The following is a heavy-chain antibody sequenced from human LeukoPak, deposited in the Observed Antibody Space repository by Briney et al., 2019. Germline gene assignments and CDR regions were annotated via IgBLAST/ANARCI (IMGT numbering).Heavy chain of an antibody. Sequence: GGSRRLSCTASGFTFSSYTMNWVCQTPGKGLEWVSGISASGASNYYAESVKGRFTISRHNPKNTLYLEMSSLRGEDTAVYYCAKIPGQFLEWNSPYFDYWGQGTLVTVSS. J-gene: IGHJ4*02. CDR1: GFTFSSYT. D-gene: IGHD3-3*01. CDR3: AKIPGQFLEWNSPYFDY. V-gene: IGHV3-23*01. CDR2: ISASGASN.